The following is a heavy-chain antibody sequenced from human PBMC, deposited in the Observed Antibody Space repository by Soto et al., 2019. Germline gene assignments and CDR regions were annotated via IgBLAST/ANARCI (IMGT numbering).Heavy chain of an antibody. Sequence: ASVKVSCKASGYTFTGYYLHWVRQAPGQGLEWMGWISPNSGGTKYAQNLQGRVIMTRDTSISTAYMELSSLRSDDAAVYYCARDLGGDYDSSGYDYWGQGTLVTVSS. CDR2: ISPNSGGT. V-gene: IGHV1-2*02. CDR3: ARDLGGDYDSSGYDY. CDR1: GYTFTGYY. D-gene: IGHD3-22*01. J-gene: IGHJ4*02.